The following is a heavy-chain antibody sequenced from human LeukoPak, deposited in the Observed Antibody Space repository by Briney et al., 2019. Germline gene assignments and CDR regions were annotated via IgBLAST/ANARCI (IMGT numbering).Heavy chain of an antibody. V-gene: IGHV3-23*01. Sequence: GGSLRLSCAVSGFTFSSYAISWVRQAPGKGLEWVSAISGSGGSTYYADSVKGRFTISRDNSKNTLYLQMNSLRAEDTAVYYCAKTDSSSWYVSNWFDPWGQGTLVTVSS. CDR2: ISGSGGST. CDR1: GFTFSSYA. CDR3: AKTDSSSWYVSNWFDP. J-gene: IGHJ5*02. D-gene: IGHD6-13*01.